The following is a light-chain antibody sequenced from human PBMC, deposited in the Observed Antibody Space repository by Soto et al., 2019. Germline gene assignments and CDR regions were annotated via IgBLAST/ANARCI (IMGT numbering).Light chain of an antibody. Sequence: EIVLTQSPGTLSLSPGARATLSCRASQSVSSSYLAWYQQKPGQAPRLVIYGASSRSTGVPDRFSGSGSGTDFNLTINRLEPEDLAVYFCQQYVSSPFTFGHATKVDIK. V-gene: IGKV3-20*01. CDR1: QSVSSSY. J-gene: IGKJ3*01. CDR3: QQYVSSPFT. CDR2: GAS.